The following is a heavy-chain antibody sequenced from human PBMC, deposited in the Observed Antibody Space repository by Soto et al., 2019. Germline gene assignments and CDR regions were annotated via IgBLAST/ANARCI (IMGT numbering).Heavy chain of an antibody. CDR1: GFSLSTSGMC. D-gene: IGHD6-13*01. CDR2: IDWDDDK. Sequence: SGPTLVNPTQTLTLTCTFSGFSLSTSGMCVSWIRQPPGKALEWLARIDWDDDKYYSTSLKTRLTISKDTSKNQVVLTMTNMDPVDTATYYCARIRVSGIAAAVDYWGQGTQVTVSS. J-gene: IGHJ4*02. V-gene: IGHV2-70*11. CDR3: ARIRVSGIAAAVDY.